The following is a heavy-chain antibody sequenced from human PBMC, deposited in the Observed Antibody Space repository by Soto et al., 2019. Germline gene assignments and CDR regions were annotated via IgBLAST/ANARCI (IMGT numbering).Heavy chain of an antibody. Sequence: QVQLVQSGAEVKKSGSSVKVSCKASGGTFSTYTFSWVRQAPGQGLEWMGRIIPIFGTPYYAQKFKGRVRITADKSTSTVYMELSSLGSDDTAVYFCARGLECRGYCLDKPTWFGPWGQGTLVTVSS. D-gene: IGHD2-15*01. CDR2: IIPIFGTP. CDR1: GGTFSTYT. V-gene: IGHV1-69*06. J-gene: IGHJ5*02. CDR3: ARGLECRGYCLDKPTWFGP.